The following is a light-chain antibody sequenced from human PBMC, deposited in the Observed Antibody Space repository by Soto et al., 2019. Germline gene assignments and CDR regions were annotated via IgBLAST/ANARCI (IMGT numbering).Light chain of an antibody. Sequence: AIQMTQSPSALSASVGYRVTITCRASQCIRNELSWFQQRPGNAPTLLISAASRLQSGVPSRFSGRGSGTDFTLTISSLQPEDFATYYCLKDYDYPRTCGQGTKGAIK. J-gene: IGKJ1*01. CDR3: LKDYDYPRT. V-gene: IGKV1-6*01. CDR2: AAS. CDR1: QCIRNE.